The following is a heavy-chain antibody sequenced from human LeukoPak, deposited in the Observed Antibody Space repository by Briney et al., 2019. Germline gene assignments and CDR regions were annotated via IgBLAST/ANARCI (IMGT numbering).Heavy chain of an antibody. J-gene: IGHJ4*02. CDR3: ARDSYYGSGSRGDFDY. D-gene: IGHD3-10*01. V-gene: IGHV3-33*01. CDR1: GFTFSSYG. CDR2: IWYDGSNK. Sequence: PGRSLRLSCAASGFTFSSYGMHWVRQAPGKGLESVGIIWYDGSNKYYADSVKGRFTISRDNSKNTLYLQMNSLRAEDTAVYYCARDSYYGSGSRGDFDYWGQGTLVTVSS.